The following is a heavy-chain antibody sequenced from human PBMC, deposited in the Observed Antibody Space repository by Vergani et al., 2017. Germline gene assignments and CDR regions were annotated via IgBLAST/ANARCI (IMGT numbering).Heavy chain of an antibody. D-gene: IGHD5-12*01. Sequence: EVQLLESGGGLVQPGGSLRRSCEASGFDFSSHAMSWVRQGPGKGLEWVSGISWNSGAVDYADSVRGRFTISRDNAENSLFLEMNSLRFEDTAVYFCTKGSVYYHDSAGHGYDPYTGFDLWGQGTLVTVSS. CDR3: TKGSVYYHDSAGHGYDPYTGFDL. CDR1: GFDFSSHA. V-gene: IGHV3-9*01. J-gene: IGHJ3*01. CDR2: ISWNSGAV.